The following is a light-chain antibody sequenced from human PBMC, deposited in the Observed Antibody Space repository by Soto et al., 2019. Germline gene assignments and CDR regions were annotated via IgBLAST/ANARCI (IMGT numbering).Light chain of an antibody. CDR3: SSSISSNTFV. Sequence: QSVLTQPASVSGAPGQSITISCTATNSDVNYVSWHQQHPGKAPKLMIYGVINRSSGVSTRFSGSKPGNTASLTISGLQAEDEADYYCSSSISSNTFVFGTGTKVTVL. J-gene: IGLJ1*01. V-gene: IGLV2-14*01. CDR2: GVI. CDR1: NSDVNY.